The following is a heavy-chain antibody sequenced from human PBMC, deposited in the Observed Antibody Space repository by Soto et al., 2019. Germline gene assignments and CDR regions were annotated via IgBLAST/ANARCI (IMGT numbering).Heavy chain of an antibody. V-gene: IGHV1-3*01. CDR2: INAGNGGT. J-gene: IGHJ4*02. Sequence: GASVKVSWKASGYTFANYGIHWVRQAPGQRLEWMGWINAGNGGTKYSENFQGRVTITRDTSASTVYLGLSSLSSEDTASYYCARTGHSGSYDFWGQGTLVTVSS. CDR1: GYTFANYG. CDR3: ARTGHSGSYDF. D-gene: IGHD3-22*01.